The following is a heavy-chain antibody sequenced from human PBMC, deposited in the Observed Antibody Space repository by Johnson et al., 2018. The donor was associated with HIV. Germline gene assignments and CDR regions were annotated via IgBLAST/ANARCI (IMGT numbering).Heavy chain of an antibody. CDR1: GFTFSSYG. Sequence: QVQLVESGGGVVQPGGSLRLSCAASGFTFSSYGMHWVRQAPGKGLEWVAVISYDGSNTYYADSVRGRFTLSRDNSKNTVYLQMNSLRAEDTAVYYCARNGLIPAAKGVAFDIWGHGTTVTVSS. CDR3: ARNGLIPAAKGVAFDI. CDR2: ISYDGSNT. D-gene: IGHD2-2*01. J-gene: IGHJ3*02. V-gene: IGHV3-30*03.